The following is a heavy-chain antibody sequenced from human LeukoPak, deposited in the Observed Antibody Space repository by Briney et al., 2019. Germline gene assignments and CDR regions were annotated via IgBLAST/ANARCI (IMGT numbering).Heavy chain of an antibody. J-gene: IGHJ4*02. CDR1: GDSLTNYF. V-gene: IGHV4-59*08. Sequence: SETLSLTCTVSGDSLTNYFWSWIRQPPGKGLEWVGYIYYSGTTNYNPSLKSRVTISVDTSKNQFSLKLSSVTAADTAVYYCATTLYDFWSGVDYWGQGTLVTVSS. CDR2: IYYSGTT. D-gene: IGHD3-3*01. CDR3: ATTLYDFWSGVDY.